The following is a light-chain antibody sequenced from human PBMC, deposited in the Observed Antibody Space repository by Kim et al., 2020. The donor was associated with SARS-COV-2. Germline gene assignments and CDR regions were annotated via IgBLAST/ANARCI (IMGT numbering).Light chain of an antibody. V-gene: IGKV3-20*01. CDR1: QSVTRNY. CDR3: QQFDDSSSWT. J-gene: IGKJ1*01. Sequence: PGERATLSCRASQSVTRNYLSWYQHTPGQAPRLLMYGASRRAPGIPDRFSGSGSGTDFTLTISRLEPGDFAVYYCQQFDDSSSWTFGQGTKVDIK. CDR2: GAS.